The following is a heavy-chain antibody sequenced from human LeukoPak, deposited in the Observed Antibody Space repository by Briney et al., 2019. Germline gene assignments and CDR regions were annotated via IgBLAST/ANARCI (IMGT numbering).Heavy chain of an antibody. CDR1: GGSISSSSYC. CDR3: ARHAGYCTNGVCSPRYYYGMDV. V-gene: IGHV4-39*01. D-gene: IGHD2-8*01. J-gene: IGHJ6*02. CDR2: IYYSGST. Sequence: SETLSLTCTVSGGSISSSSYCWGWIRQPPGKGLEWIGRIYYSGSTYYHPSLKSRVTISVDTSKNQLSLKLRSVHAADPAVYHCARHAGYCTNGVCSPRYYYGMDVWGQGTTVTVSS.